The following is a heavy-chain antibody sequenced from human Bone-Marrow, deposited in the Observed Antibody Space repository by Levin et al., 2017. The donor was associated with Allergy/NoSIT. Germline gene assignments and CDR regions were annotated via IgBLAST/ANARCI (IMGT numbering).Heavy chain of an antibody. J-gene: IGHJ4*02. V-gene: IGHV3-30*04. CDR1: GFGFRTYP. CDR2: ISYDGDNE. CDR3: ARVDPTGSYDY. D-gene: IGHD3-10*01. Sequence: GESLKISCAASGFGFRTYPMDWVRRAPGKGLEWVTSISYDGDNEDYADSVKGRFTISRDNSERTLYLQMNSLRVEDTGVYYCARVDPTGSYDYWGQGTLVTVSP.